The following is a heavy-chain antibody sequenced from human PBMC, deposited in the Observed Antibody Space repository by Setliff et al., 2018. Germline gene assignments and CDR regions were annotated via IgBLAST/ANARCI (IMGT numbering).Heavy chain of an antibody. D-gene: IGHD2-15*01. CDR3: AKRGPYCSGGTCHYYFDY. Sequence: GGSLRLSCAASGFTFSNYDMNWVRQAPGKGLEWVSGISGSGGSTYYADSVKGRFTISRDNSKNTVYLEMNSLRAEDTAVYYCAKRGPYCSGGTCHYYFDYWGQGTLVTVSS. CDR1: GFTFSNYD. CDR2: ISGSGGST. V-gene: IGHV3-23*01. J-gene: IGHJ4*02.